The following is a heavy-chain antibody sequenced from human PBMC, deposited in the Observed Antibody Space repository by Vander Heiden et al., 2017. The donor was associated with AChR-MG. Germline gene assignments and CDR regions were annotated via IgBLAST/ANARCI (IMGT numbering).Heavy chain of an antibody. CDR2: IDYSGST. J-gene: IGHJ4*01. CDR3: ARTRYSYGPYYFDY. CDR1: GGSISSISYY. D-gene: IGHD5-18*01. V-gene: IGHV4-39*01. Sequence: QLQLQESGTGLAKPSDTLSLTCPVSGGSISSISYYWGWNRQPPGKGLGWIGRIDYSGSTYNNPSRKSRSTISVDTSKNQFSLKLSSVTAADTAVYYCARTRYSYGPYYFDYWGHGTLITVSS.